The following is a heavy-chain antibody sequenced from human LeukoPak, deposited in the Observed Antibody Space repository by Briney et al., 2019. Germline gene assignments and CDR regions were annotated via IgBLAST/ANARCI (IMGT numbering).Heavy chain of an antibody. D-gene: IGHD2-15*01. CDR3: ARGGIVVVVAAPGAFDI. CDR1: GYSISSGYY. CDR2: IYHSGST. V-gene: IGHV4-38-2*01. J-gene: IGHJ3*02. Sequence: SETLSLTCAVSGYSISSGYYWGWIRQPPGKGLEWIGSIYHSGSTNYNPSLKSRVTISVDTSKNQFSLRLSSVTAADTAVYYCARGGIVVVVAAPGAFDIWGQGTMVTVSS.